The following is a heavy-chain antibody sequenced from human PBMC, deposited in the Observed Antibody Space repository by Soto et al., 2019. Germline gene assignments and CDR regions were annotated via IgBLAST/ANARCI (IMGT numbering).Heavy chain of an antibody. CDR3: ARDRSSPPSQMDY. J-gene: IGHJ4*02. CDR1: GGTFSSYA. Sequence: GASVKVSCKASGGTFSSYAISWVRQAPGQGLEWMGGIIPIFGTANYAQKFQGRVTITADESTSTAYMELSSLRSEDTAVYYCARDRSSPPSQMDYWGQGTLVTVSS. V-gene: IGHV1-69*13. CDR2: IIPIFGTA. D-gene: IGHD6-13*01.